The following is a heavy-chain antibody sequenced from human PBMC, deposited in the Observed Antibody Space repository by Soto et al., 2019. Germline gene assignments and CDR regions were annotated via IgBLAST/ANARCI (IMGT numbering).Heavy chain of an antibody. D-gene: IGHD3-10*01. CDR1: GGTFSSYA. Sequence: QVQLVQSGAEVRKPGASVKVSCKASGGTFSSYAVSWVRQAPGQGLEWMGGINPIFGTADYAQKFQGRVTVTAAESTTTAYMELSSLSSEDTAMYYCARALVIRGFAVDSWGQGTLVTVSS. J-gene: IGHJ4*02. CDR2: INPIFGTA. CDR3: ARALVIRGFAVDS. V-gene: IGHV1-69*01.